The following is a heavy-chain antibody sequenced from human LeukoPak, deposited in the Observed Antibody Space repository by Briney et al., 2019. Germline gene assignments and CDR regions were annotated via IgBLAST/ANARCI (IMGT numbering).Heavy chain of an antibody. Sequence: SETLSLTCAVYGGSFSGYYWSWIRQPPGKGLEWIGEINHSGSTNYNPSLKSRVTISVDTSKNQFSLKLSSVTAADTAVYYCARDVVAAPGTWDYWGQGTLVTVPS. CDR2: INHSGST. D-gene: IGHD6-13*01. CDR1: GGSFSGYY. V-gene: IGHV4-34*01. J-gene: IGHJ4*02. CDR3: ARDVVAAPGTWDY.